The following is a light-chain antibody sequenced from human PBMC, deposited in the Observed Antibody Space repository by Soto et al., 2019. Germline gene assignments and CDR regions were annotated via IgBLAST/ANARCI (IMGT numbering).Light chain of an antibody. CDR1: SSDVGAYNY. Sequence: QSALTQPPSASGSPGQSVTISCPGTSSDVGAYNYVSWYQQHPGKAPKLMIYEVSERPSGVPDRFSGSKSGNTASLTVSGLQTEDEADYYCSSYAGNDVYVFGTGTKVTVL. J-gene: IGLJ1*01. V-gene: IGLV2-8*01. CDR3: SSYAGNDVYV. CDR2: EVS.